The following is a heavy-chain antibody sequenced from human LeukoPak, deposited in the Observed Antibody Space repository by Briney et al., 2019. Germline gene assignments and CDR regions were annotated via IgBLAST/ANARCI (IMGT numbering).Heavy chain of an antibody. CDR3: ARVSPRYDSSGYYSGSFDY. Sequence: GGSLRLSCAASGFTFNNYAMNWVRQAPGKGLEWVSSISSSSSYIYYADSVKGRFTISRDNAKNSLYLQMNSLRAEDTAVYYCARVSPRYDSSGYYSGSFDYWGQGTLVTVSS. D-gene: IGHD3-22*01. CDR1: GFTFNNYA. CDR2: ISSSSSYI. V-gene: IGHV3-21*01. J-gene: IGHJ4*02.